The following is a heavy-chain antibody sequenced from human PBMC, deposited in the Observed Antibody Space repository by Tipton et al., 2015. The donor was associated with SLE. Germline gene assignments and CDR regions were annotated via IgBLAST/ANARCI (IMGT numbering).Heavy chain of an antibody. V-gene: IGHV3-11*04. CDR2: MSSSGITK. D-gene: IGHD5-12*01. J-gene: IGHJ3*01. CDR1: GFSFSDYY. CDR3: GSDTGHDSDAFDV. Sequence: SLRLSCATSGFSFSDYYMTWIRQAPGKGLEWVSYMSSSGITKYYAKSVKGRFTISRDNAKGSLYLQMDSLRVEDTAVYYCGSDTGHDSDAFDVWGQGTMVTVSS.